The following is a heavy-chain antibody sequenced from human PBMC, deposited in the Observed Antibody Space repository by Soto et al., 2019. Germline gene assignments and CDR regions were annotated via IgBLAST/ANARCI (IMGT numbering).Heavy chain of an antibody. V-gene: IGHV1-18*01. CDR1: GYTFTSYG. D-gene: IGHD3-22*01. CDR2: ISAYNGNT. J-gene: IGHJ6*01. CDR3: ARGNYYDSLDYYYGMEV. Sequence: ASVKVSCEASGYTFTSYGISWVRQAPGQGLEWMGWISAYNGNTNYAQKLQGRVTMTTDTSTSTAYMELRSLRSDDTAVYYCARGNYYDSLDYYYGMEVWGQGTTVIVSS.